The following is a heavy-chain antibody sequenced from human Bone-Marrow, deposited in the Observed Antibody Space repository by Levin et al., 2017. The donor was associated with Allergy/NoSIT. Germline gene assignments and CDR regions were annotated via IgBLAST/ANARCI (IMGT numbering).Heavy chain of an antibody. Sequence: QTLSLTCTFSGFSLSTSGMCVSWIRQPPGKALEWLALIDWDDDKYYSTSLKTRLTISKDTSKNQVVLTMTNMDPVDTATYYCARIPSNYYDSSGYTGVAFDIWGQGTMVTVSS. CDR2: IDWDDDK. J-gene: IGHJ3*02. CDR1: GFSLSTSGMC. CDR3: ARIPSNYYDSSGYTGVAFDI. D-gene: IGHD3-22*01. V-gene: IGHV2-70*01.